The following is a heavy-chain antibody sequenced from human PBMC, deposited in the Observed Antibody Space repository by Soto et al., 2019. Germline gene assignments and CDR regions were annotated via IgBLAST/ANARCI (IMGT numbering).Heavy chain of an antibody. CDR1: GLPFNNYA. J-gene: IGHJ4*02. CDR2: ISGSGGST. V-gene: IGHV3-23*01. D-gene: IGHD2-15*01. Sequence: SLRLSCAASGLPFNNYARSWVPRPPGKGLEWVSVISGSGGSTYYGDSVKGRFIISRDNSKNTLYLQMSSLRAEDTAVYYCAIDPVVASSGGNNYFEYWGQGTLVTVSS. CDR3: AIDPVVASSGGNNYFEY.